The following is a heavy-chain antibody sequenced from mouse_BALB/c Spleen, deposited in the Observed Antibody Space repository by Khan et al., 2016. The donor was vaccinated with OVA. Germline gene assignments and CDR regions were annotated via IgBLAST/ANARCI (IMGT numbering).Heavy chain of an antibody. CDR2: INTYTGEP. Sequence: QIQLVQSGPELKKPGETVKLSCKASGYTFTNYGMTWVKQAPGKGLKWMGWINTYTGEPTYADDFKGRFAFSLETSATTASLQINNLKNEDTANYFCARVGNYWYFDVGGAGTTVTVSS. J-gene: IGHJ1*01. D-gene: IGHD2-1*01. CDR3: ARVGNYWYFDV. CDR1: GYTFTNYG. V-gene: IGHV9-3-1*01.